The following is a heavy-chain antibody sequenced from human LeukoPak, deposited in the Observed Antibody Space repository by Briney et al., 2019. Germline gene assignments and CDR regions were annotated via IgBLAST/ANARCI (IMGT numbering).Heavy chain of an antibody. CDR2: IYYSGST. CDR1: GGSISSYY. V-gene: IGHV4-59*12. J-gene: IGHJ4*02. D-gene: IGHD5-12*01. Sequence: SETLSLTCTVSGGSISSYYWSWIRQPPGKGLEWIGYIYYSGSTNYNPSLKSRVTISVDTSKNQFSLKLSSVTAADTAVYYCARGTSGYDYFDYWGQGTLVTVSS. CDR3: ARGTSGYDYFDY.